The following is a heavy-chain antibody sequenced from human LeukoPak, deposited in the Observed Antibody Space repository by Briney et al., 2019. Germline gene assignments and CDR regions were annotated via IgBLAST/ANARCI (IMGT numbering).Heavy chain of an antibody. Sequence: GRSLRLSCAASGFTFSSYAMHWVRQAPGKGLEWVAVISYDGSNKYYADSVKGRFTISRDNSKNTLYLQMNSLRAEDTAVYYCASPQLDCSSTSCHLTYWGQGTLVTVSS. CDR1: GFTFSSYA. V-gene: IGHV3-30*04. J-gene: IGHJ4*02. D-gene: IGHD2-2*01. CDR2: ISYDGSNK. CDR3: ASPQLDCSSTSCHLTY.